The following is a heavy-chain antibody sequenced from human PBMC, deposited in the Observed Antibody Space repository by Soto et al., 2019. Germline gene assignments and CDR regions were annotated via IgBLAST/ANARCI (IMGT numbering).Heavy chain of an antibody. D-gene: IGHD2-15*01. J-gene: IGHJ4*02. CDR1: GYTFTNFG. Sequence: QVQLVQSGAEVKKPGASVKVSCKASGYTFTNFGLIWVRQAPGQGPEWMGWVSADSGDTSYAQQLQGRVTMTRDTSTSTVYMELRSLRSDDTAMYYCAREMPGYCSDSACLPGYWGQETQVTVSS. CDR2: VSADSGDT. V-gene: IGHV1-18*01. CDR3: AREMPGYCSDSACLPGY.